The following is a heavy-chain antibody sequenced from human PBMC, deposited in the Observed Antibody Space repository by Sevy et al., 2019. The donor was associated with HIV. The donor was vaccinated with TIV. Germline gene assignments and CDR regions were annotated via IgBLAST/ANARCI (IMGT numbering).Heavy chain of an antibody. CDR3: ARDSNDYGDYRLSYYFDY. J-gene: IGHJ4*01. V-gene: IGHV3-33*01. D-gene: IGHD4-17*01. CDR1: GFTFSSHG. CDR2: IYDDGRNK. Sequence: GGSLRLSCAASGFTFSSHGMHWVRQTPGKGLEWVAVIYDDGRNKYYADFVKGRFTMSRDNSKNTLHLQMNSLRAEDTALYYCARDSNDYGDYRLSYYFDYWGHGTLVTVSS.